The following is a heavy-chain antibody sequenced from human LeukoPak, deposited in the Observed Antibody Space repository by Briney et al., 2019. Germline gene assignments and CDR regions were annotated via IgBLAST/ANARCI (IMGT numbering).Heavy chain of an antibody. CDR3: ARDGPWKSDC. D-gene: IGHD1-1*01. V-gene: IGHV4-4*07. Sequence: SETLSLTCTVSGGSISSYYWSWIRQPAGKGLEWIGRIYTSGSTNYNPSLKSRVTMSVDTSKNQFFLQLTSATAADTAVYFCARDGPWKSDCWGRGTLVTVSS. CDR1: GGSISSYY. CDR2: IYTSGST. J-gene: IGHJ4*02.